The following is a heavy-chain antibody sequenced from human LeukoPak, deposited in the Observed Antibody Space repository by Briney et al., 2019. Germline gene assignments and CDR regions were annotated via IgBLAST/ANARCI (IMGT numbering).Heavy chain of an antibody. V-gene: IGHV3-30*02. D-gene: IGHD3-10*01. Sequence: PGGSLRLSCVVSGFPFTNNPMNWVRQAPGKGLEWVAFIRYDGSNKFYADSVKGRFTISRDNSKNTLYLQMNSLRAEDTAVYYCAKDLYGSGSYQIRLFDYWGQGTLVTVSS. J-gene: IGHJ4*02. CDR3: AKDLYGSGSYQIRLFDY. CDR2: IRYDGSNK. CDR1: GFPFTNNP.